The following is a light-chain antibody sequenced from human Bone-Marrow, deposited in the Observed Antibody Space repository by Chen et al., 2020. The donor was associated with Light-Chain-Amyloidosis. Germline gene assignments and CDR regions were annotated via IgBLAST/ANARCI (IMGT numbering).Light chain of an antibody. Sequence: QAGLTQPPSVSKGLRQTATLTCTGNSNNVGDQGAAWLQQHQGHPPKLLSYRSNNRPSGIEERLSASRSGNAASLTMGGHQPEDEADYYCSAWDSSLNTWVFGGGTELTVL. CDR3: SAWDSSLNTWV. CDR2: RSN. J-gene: IGLJ2*01. CDR1: SNNVGDQG. V-gene: IGLV10-54*01.